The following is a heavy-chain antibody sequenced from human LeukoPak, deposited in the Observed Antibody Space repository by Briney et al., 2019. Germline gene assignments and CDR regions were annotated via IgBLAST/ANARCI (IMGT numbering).Heavy chain of an antibody. Sequence: GGSLRLSCAASGFTFSSYAMSWVRQAPGKGLEWVSAISGSGGSTYYADSVKGRFTISRDTSKNTLYLQMNSLRAEDTAVYYCAPSAGWFGEFPNYWGQGTLVTVSS. D-gene: IGHD3-10*01. V-gene: IGHV3-23*01. CDR3: APSAGWFGEFPNY. CDR2: ISGSGGST. CDR1: GFTFSSYA. J-gene: IGHJ4*02.